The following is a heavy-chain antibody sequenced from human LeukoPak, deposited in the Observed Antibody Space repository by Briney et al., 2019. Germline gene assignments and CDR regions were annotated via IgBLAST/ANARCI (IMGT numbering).Heavy chain of an antibody. CDR3: ARAPANKYDSRSREDY. CDR1: GYTFSMYY. D-gene: IGHD3-22*01. Sequence: ASVTVSFTSSGYTFSMYYIHWVRQAPRPGREWMGIINPSDGTTSYTQKFQGRVTITRDTSTSTVYMELRSLRSEDTAVYYCARAPANKYDSRSREDYWGWGPGVTVSA. V-gene: IGHV1-46*01. CDR2: INPSDGTT. J-gene: IGHJ4*02.